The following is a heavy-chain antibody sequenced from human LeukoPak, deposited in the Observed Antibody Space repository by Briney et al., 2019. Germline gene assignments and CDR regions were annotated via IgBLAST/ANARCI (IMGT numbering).Heavy chain of an antibody. J-gene: IGHJ4*02. CDR1: GYTFTGYY. V-gene: IGHV1-2*06. CDR2: INPNSGGT. CDR3: ARALNYYDSSGSVGY. Sequence: ASVKVSCKASGYTFTGYYMHWVRQAPGQGLEWMGRINPNSGGTNYAQKFQGRVTMTRDTSISTAYVELSRLRSDDTAVYYCARALNYYDSSGSVGYWGQGTLVTVSS. D-gene: IGHD3-22*01.